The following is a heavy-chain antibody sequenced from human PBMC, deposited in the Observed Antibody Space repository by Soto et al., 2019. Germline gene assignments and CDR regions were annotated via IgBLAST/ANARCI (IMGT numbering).Heavy chain of an antibody. J-gene: IGHJ6*02. CDR1: GFTFSSYA. D-gene: IGHD1-7*01. V-gene: IGHV3-23*01. Sequence: GGSLRLSCAASGFTFSSYAMSWVRQAPGKGLEWVSAISGSGGSTYYADSVKGRFTISRDNSKNTLYLQMNSLRAEDTAVYYCAKVGGITGTTFFYYGMDVWGQGTTVTVS. CDR3: AKVGGITGTTFFYYGMDV. CDR2: ISGSGGST.